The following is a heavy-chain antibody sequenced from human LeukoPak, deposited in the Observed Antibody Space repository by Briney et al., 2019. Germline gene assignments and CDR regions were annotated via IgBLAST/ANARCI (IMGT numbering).Heavy chain of an antibody. CDR2: IIPIFGTA. CDR1: RGTFSSYA. CDR3: ARPGIAAAGTVSFDY. V-gene: IGHV1-69*13. D-gene: IGHD6-13*01. J-gene: IGHJ4*02. Sequence: SVKVSCKASRGTFSSYAISWVRHAPRQGLEWMGGIIPIFGTANYAQKFQGRVTITADESTSTAYMELSSLRSEDTAVYYCARPGIAAAGTVSFDYWGQGTLVTVSS.